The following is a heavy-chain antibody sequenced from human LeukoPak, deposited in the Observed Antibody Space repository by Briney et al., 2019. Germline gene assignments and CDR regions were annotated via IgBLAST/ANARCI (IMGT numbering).Heavy chain of an antibody. V-gene: IGHV4-59*01. CDR2: MQSTWNS. Sequence: PSETLSLTCTVSGGSISTYHWNWIRKSPAKGLELIGYMQSTWNSNYNPSLTSRVTMSVDMSRNQIVLNLSSVTAADTAVYFCARDKQHSYGRYFDHWGQGTLVTVSS. J-gene: IGHJ4*02. CDR3: ARDKQHSYGRYFDH. D-gene: IGHD5-18*01. CDR1: GGSISTYH.